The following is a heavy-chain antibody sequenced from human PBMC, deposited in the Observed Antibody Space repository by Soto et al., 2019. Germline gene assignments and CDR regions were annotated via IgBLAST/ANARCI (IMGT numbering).Heavy chain of an antibody. CDR2: TYYRSKWYY. CDR1: GDSVSSNSAG. J-gene: IGHJ4*01. V-gene: IGHV6-1*01. CDR3: ARGEQYSGRIFDY. D-gene: IGHD1-26*01. Sequence: SQTLSLTCAVTGDSVSSNSAGWSWVRQSPSRGLEWLGRTYYRSKWYYEYAVSVRGRITINPDTSKNQYSLQLNSVTPEDTAVYFCARGEQYSGRIFDYWGQGTLVTVSS.